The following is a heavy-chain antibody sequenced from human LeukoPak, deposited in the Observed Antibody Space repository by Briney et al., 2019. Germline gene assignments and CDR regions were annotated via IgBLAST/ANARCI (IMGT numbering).Heavy chain of an antibody. CDR1: GGSISSGSYY. CDR2: IYTSGST. CDR3: ARERTDTSMDY. D-gene: IGHD5-18*01. J-gene: IGHJ4*02. Sequence: SQTLSLTCTVSGGSISSGSYYWTWIRQPAGKGLEWIGRIYTSGSTNHNPSLKSRVTISLDTSKNQFSLKLISVTAADTAVYFCARERTDTSMDYWGQGTLITVSS. V-gene: IGHV4-61*02.